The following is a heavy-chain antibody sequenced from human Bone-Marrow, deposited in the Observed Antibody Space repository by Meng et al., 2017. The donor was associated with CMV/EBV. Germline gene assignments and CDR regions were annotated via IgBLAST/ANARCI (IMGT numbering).Heavy chain of an antibody. CDR2: FDPEDGET. V-gene: IGHV1-24*01. CDR3: AGPSAVGYSSGWTDAFDI. J-gene: IGHJ3*02. D-gene: IGHD6-19*01. CDR1: GYTLTELS. Sequence: ASVKVSCKVSGYTLTELSMHWVRQAPGKGLEWMGGFDPEDGETIYAQKFQGRVTMTEDTSTDTAYMELSSLRSEDTAVYYCAGPSAVGYSSGWTDAFDIWGQGTMVTVSS.